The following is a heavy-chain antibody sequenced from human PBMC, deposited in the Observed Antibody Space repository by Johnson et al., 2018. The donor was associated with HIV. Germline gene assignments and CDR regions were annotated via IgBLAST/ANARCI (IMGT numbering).Heavy chain of an antibody. V-gene: IGHV3-30-3*01. CDR1: GFTFSSYA. CDR2: ISYDGSNK. CDR3: AKDETSHCRAFDI. D-gene: IGHD2-2*01. Sequence: QVQLVESGGGVVQPGRSLRLSCAASGFTFSSYAMHWVRQAPGKGLEWVAVISYDGSNKYYADSVKGRFTISRDNSKNTLYLQMNSLRAEDTAVYYCAKDETSHCRAFDIWGQGTMVTVSS. J-gene: IGHJ3*02.